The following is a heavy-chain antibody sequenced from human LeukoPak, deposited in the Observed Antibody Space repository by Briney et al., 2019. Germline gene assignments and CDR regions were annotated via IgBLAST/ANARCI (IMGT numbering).Heavy chain of an antibody. CDR3: ARLPEGYYGMDV. V-gene: IGHV3-7*01. CDR2: IKQDGSEK. Sequence: GGSLRLSCAASGFTFSDYWMSWVRQAPGKGLEWVANIKQDGSEKFYVDSVKGRFTISRDNAKNSLYLQMNSLRAEDTAVYYCARLPEGYYGMDVWGQGTTVTVSS. J-gene: IGHJ6*02. D-gene: IGHD1-14*01. CDR1: GFTFSDYW.